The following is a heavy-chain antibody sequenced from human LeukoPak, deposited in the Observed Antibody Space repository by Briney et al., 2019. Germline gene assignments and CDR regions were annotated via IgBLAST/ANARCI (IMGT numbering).Heavy chain of an antibody. CDR1: GFTFSSYW. CDR2: ISTDGTST. J-gene: IGHJ4*02. V-gene: IGHV3-74*01. D-gene: IGHD3-10*01. Sequence: GGSLRLSCAASGFTFSSYWMHWVRQAPGEGLVWVSRISTDGTSTSYADSVKGRFTISRDNAKNTLYLQMNSLRAEDTAVYYCARERYGSGTYFDYWGQGTLVTVSS. CDR3: ARERYGSGTYFDY.